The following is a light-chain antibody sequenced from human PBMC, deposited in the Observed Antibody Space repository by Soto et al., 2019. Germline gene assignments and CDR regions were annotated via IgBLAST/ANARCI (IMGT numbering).Light chain of an antibody. Sequence: EVLMTQSPATLSVSPGEKATLSCWASETVATNLAWYQQKPCQAPRLLISGASTRAAGISDRFRGSGSGTEFTLTISSLRSEDSGIYYCQQYFEWPPMTFGQGTKVDI. J-gene: IGKJ1*01. CDR2: GAS. V-gene: IGKV3-15*01. CDR3: QQYFEWPPMT. CDR1: ETVATN.